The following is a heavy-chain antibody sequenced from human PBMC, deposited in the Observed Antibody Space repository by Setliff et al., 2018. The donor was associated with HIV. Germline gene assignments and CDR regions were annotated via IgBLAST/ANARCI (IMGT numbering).Heavy chain of an antibody. D-gene: IGHD1-1*01. CDR2: INPSSGST. J-gene: IGHJ3*02. Sequence: ASVKVSCKASGYTFTSYYMHWVRQAPGQGLEWMGIINPSSGSTTYAQKFQGRVTMTRDTSTSTVYMELSSLRSEDTAVYYCARENEGGAFDIWGQGTMVTVSS. V-gene: IGHV1-46*01. CDR1: GYTFTSYY. CDR3: ARENEGGAFDI.